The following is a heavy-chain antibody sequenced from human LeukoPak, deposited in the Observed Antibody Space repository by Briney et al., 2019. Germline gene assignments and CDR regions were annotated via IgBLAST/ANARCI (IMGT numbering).Heavy chain of an antibody. J-gene: IGHJ4*02. CDR1: GFTFSNYF. V-gene: IGHV3-7*01. D-gene: IGHD5-12*01. CDR3: ARGGYSFDY. CDR2: LHPDGSER. Sequence: GGSLRLSCEASGFTFSNYFMSWVRQAPGKGLEWVARLHPDGSERNYVGSVEGRFTVFGDSAKSSLFLQMHSLRVEDTAVYYCARGGYSFDYLGQGTLVIVPS.